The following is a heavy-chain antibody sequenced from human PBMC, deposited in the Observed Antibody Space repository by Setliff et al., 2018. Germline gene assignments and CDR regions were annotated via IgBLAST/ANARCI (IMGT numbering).Heavy chain of an antibody. J-gene: IGHJ4*02. Sequence: LSRSCAASGFTFSTYEMNWVRQAPGKGLEWVSYVSRSGSTIYYVDSVKGRFTISRDNAKNSLYLQMNSLRAEDTAVYYCARYSSGWFFNYWGQGTPVTVSS. CDR2: VSRSGSTI. CDR1: GFTFSTYE. D-gene: IGHD6-19*01. CDR3: ARYSSGWFFNY. V-gene: IGHV3-48*03.